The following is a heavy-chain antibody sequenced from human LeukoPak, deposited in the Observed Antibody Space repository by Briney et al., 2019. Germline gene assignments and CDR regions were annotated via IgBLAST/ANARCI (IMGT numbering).Heavy chain of an antibody. CDR3: ARDGSSGWYWYYYYMDV. D-gene: IGHD6-19*01. V-gene: IGHV1-2*02. CDR2: INPNSGGT. Sequence: ASVKVSCKASGCTFTGYYMHWVRQAPGQGLEWMGWINPNSGGTNYAQKFQGRVTMTRDTSISTAYMELSRLRSDDTAVYYCARDGSSGWYWYYYYMDVWGKGTTVTVSS. J-gene: IGHJ6*03. CDR1: GCTFTGYY.